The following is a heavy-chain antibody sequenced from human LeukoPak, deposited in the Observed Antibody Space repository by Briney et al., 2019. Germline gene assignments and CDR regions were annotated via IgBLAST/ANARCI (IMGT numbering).Heavy chain of an antibody. Sequence: SETLSLTCTVSGGSISSGGYYWSWIRQHPGKGLEWIGYIYYSGSTYYNPSLKGRVTISVDTSKNQFSLKLSSVTAADTAVYYCARDFSRSVAGTPYNWFDPWGQGTLVTVSS. CDR2: IYYSGST. V-gene: IGHV4-31*03. CDR3: ARDFSRSVAGTPYNWFDP. D-gene: IGHD6-19*01. J-gene: IGHJ5*02. CDR1: GGSISSGGYY.